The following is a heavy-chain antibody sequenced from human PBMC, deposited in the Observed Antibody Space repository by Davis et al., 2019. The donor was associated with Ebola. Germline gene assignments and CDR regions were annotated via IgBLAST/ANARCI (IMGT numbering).Heavy chain of an antibody. D-gene: IGHD4-17*01. J-gene: IGHJ4*03. V-gene: IGHV4-34*01. CDR1: GGSFSGYY. CDR2: INHSGST. Sequence: SETLSLTCAVYGGSFSGYYWSWIRQPPGKGLEWIGEINHSGSTNYNPSLKSRVTISVDTSKNQFSLKLSSVTAADTAVYYCARQATTVTTSWFDYWGQGTTVTVSS. CDR3: ARQATTVTTSWFDY.